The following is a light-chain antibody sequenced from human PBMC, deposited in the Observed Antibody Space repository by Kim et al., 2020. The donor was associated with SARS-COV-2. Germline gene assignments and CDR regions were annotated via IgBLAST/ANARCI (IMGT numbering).Light chain of an antibody. J-gene: IGKJ4*01. Sequence: LSPGKRATLSCRASQSVSSYLAGYQQKPGQAPRLLIYDASNRATGIPARFSGSGSGTDFTLTISSLEPEDFAVYYCQQRSNGPLTFGGGTKVDIK. CDR1: QSVSSY. CDR2: DAS. V-gene: IGKV3-11*01. CDR3: QQRSNGPLT.